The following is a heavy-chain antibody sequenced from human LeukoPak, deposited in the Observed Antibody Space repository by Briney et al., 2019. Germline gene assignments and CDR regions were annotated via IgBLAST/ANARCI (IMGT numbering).Heavy chain of an antibody. D-gene: IGHD6-13*01. Sequence: SETLSLTCAVYGGSFSGYYWSWIRQPPGKGLEWIGEINHSGSTNYNPSLKSRVTISVDTSKNQFSLKLSSVTAADTAVYYCARGGNSSRYDYWGQETLVTVSS. V-gene: IGHV4-34*01. CDR1: GGSFSGYY. CDR2: INHSGST. J-gene: IGHJ4*02. CDR3: ARGGNSSRYDY.